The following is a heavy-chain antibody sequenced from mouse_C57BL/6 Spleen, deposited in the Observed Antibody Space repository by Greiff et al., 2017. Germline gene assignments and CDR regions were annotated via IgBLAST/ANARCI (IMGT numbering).Heavy chain of an antibody. V-gene: IGHV1-81*01. CDR3: ARVTTVVARNYYAMDY. CDR2: IYPRSGNT. Sequence: QVQLQQSGAELARPGASVKLSCKASGYTFTSYGISWVKQRTGQGLEWIGEIYPRSGNTYYNEQFKGKATLTADKSSSTAYMELRSLTSEDSAVYFCARVTTVVARNYYAMDYWGQGTSVTVSS. D-gene: IGHD1-1*01. J-gene: IGHJ4*01. CDR1: GYTFTSYG.